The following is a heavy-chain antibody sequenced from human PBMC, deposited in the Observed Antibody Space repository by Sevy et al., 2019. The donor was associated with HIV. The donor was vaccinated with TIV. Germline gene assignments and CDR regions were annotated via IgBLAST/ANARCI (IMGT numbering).Heavy chain of an antibody. J-gene: IGHJ4*02. CDR3: VAFTDGYSSGY. D-gene: IGHD6-19*01. CDR1: SASVSSDNYY. CDR2: IHTIGFT. V-gene: IGHV4-61*02. Sequence: SETLSLTCTVSSASVSSDNYYWSWIRQPAGKGLEGIRQPAGKGLEWVGRIHTIGFTNYNSSLGSRVTVSLDTSKNQFSLRLISVTAADTAVYYCVAFTDGYSSGYWGRGTLVTVSS.